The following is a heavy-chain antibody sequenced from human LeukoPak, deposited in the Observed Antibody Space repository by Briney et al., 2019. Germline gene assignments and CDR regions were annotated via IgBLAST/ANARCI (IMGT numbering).Heavy chain of an antibody. V-gene: IGHV4-30-4*08. CDR1: GGSISSGDYY. J-gene: IGHJ4*02. D-gene: IGHD3-9*01. Sequence: KTSETLSLTCAVSGGSISSGDYYWSWIRQPPGKGLEWIGYIYYSGSTYYNPSLKSRVTISVDTSKNQFSLKLSSVTAADTAVYYCARDFADYWGQGTLVTVSS. CDR3: ARDFADY. CDR2: IYYSGST.